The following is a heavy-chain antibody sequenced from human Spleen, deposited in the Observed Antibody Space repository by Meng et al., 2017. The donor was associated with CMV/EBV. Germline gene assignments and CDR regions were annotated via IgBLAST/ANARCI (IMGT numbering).Heavy chain of an antibody. V-gene: IGHV3-23*01. CDR2: ISGSGGST. CDR1: GFTFSSYA. D-gene: IGHD2-2*01. CDR3: AKGLRSSTSCCLNYGMDV. J-gene: IGHJ6*02. Sequence: GGSLRLSCAASGFTFSSYAMSWVRQAPGKGLEWVSAISGSGGSTYYADSVKGRFTISRDNSKNTLYLQMNSRRAEDTAVYYCAKGLRSSTSCCLNYGMDVWGQGTTVTVSS.